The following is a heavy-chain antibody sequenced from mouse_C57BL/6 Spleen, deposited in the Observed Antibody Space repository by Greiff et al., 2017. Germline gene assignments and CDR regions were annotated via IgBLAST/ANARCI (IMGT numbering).Heavy chain of an antibody. J-gene: IGHJ1*03. V-gene: IGHV1-81*01. D-gene: IGHD1-1*01. CDR2: IYPRSGNT. CDR1: GYTFTSYG. CDR3: SRRGGCSYSNLYFDG. Sequence: QVQLQQSGAELARPGASVKLSCKASGYTFTSYGISWVKQRTGQGLEWIGEIYPRSGNTYYTEKFKGRATLTADKASSTAYMELRSLTSEDSAVYFCSRRGGCSYSNLYFDGWGTGTTVTVSS.